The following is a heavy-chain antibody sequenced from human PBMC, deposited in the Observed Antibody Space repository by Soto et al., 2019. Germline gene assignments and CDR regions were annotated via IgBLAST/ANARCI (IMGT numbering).Heavy chain of an antibody. V-gene: IGHV4-59*08. Sequence: SQTLSLTCTVSGGSISSYYWSWIRQPPGKGLEWIGYIYYSGSTNYNPSLKSRVTISVDTSKNQFPLKLSSVTAADTAVYYCARHGVVPAAMGKSFDYWGQGTLVTVS. D-gene: IGHD2-2*01. CDR1: GGSISSYY. CDR3: ARHGVVPAAMGKSFDY. CDR2: IYYSGST. J-gene: IGHJ4*02.